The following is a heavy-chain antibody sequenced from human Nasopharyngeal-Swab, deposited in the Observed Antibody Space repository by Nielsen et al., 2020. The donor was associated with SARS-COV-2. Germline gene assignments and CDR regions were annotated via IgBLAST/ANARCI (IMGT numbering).Heavy chain of an antibody. Sequence: SATLSLTCTVSGGSISSYYWSWIRQPPGKGLEWIGYIYYSGSTNYNPSLKSRVTISVDTSKNQFSLKLSSVTAAATAVYYCARDKGGMATLDYYYYYYMDVWGKGTTVTVSS. J-gene: IGHJ6*03. CDR3: ARDKGGMATLDYYYYYYMDV. V-gene: IGHV4-59*01. D-gene: IGHD5-24*01. CDR1: GGSISSYY. CDR2: IYYSGST.